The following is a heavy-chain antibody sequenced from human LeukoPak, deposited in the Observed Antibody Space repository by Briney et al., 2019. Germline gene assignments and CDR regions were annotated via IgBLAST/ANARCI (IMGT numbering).Heavy chain of an antibody. J-gene: IGHJ4*02. CDR1: GGSISSSSYY. Sequence: PSETLSLTCTVSGGSISSSSYYWGWIRQPPGKGLERIGSIYYSGSTYYNPSLKSRVTISIDTSKNQIFLKLRSTTAADTAHYYCARAEINDYNRYWGQGILVIVSS. CDR3: ARAEINDYNRY. D-gene: IGHD4-11*01. V-gene: IGHV4-39*07. CDR2: IYYSGST.